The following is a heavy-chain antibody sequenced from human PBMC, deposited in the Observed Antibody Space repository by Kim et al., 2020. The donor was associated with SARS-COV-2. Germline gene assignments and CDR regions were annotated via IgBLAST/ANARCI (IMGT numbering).Heavy chain of an antibody. J-gene: IGHJ4*02. CDR2: ISSSSSYI. Sequence: GGSLRLSCAASGFTFSSYSMNWVRQAPGKGLEWVSSISSSSSYIYYADSVKGRFTISRDNAKNSLYLQMNSLRAEDTAVYYCARGALYDSSGAPPHALYYFDYWGQGTLVTVSS. D-gene: IGHD3-22*01. V-gene: IGHV3-21*04. CDR3: ARGALYDSSGAPPHALYYFDY. CDR1: GFTFSSYS.